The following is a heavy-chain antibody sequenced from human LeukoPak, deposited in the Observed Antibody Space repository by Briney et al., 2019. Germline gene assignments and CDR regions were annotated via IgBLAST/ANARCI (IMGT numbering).Heavy chain of an antibody. CDR3: AKAFRKGVQDFDS. D-gene: IGHD1-1*01. V-gene: IGHV3-23*01. J-gene: IGHJ4*02. CDR2: FSGSSGST. CDR1: GFTFSDYA. Sequence: GGSLRLSCAASGFTFSDYAMSRVRQAPGKGLEWVSGFSGSSGSTFYADSVKGRFTISRDKPKSTLYLQMNGLRAEDTAVYYCAKAFRKGVQDFDSWGQGTLVTVSS.